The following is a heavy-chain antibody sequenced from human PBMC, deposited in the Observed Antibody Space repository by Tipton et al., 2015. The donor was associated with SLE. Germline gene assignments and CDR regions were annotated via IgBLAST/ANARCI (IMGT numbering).Heavy chain of an antibody. CDR3: ARGRDYNFWSGNPHDY. Sequence: TLSLTCTVSGGSITSYYWSWIRQPPGKGLEWIGAINHSGGTNYNPSLKSRVTMSVDTSKNQFSLKLSSVTAADTAVYYCARGRDYNFWSGNPHDYWGQGTLVTVS. J-gene: IGHJ4*02. CDR1: GGSITSYY. V-gene: IGHV4-34*01. CDR2: INHSGGT. D-gene: IGHD3-3*01.